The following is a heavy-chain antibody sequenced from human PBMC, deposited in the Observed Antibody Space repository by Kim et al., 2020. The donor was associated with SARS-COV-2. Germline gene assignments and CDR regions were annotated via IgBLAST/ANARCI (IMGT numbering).Heavy chain of an antibody. CDR3: ARGPNYFDY. CDR1: GFTFSSYW. J-gene: IGHJ4*02. V-gene: IGHV3-7*01. CDR2: IKQDGSEK. Sequence: GGSLRLSCAASGFTFSSYWMSWARQAPGKGLEWVANIKQDGSEKYYVDSVKGRFTIARDNAKNSLYLQMNTLTAEDTAVYYCARGPNYFDYWGQGTLGT.